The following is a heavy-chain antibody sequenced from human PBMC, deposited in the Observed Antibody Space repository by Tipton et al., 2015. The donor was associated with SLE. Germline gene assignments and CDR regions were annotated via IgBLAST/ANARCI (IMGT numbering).Heavy chain of an antibody. CDR2: ISSSSSYI. V-gene: IGHV3-21*01. CDR3: ARGSEGSSSWYGEDY. J-gene: IGHJ4*02. D-gene: IGHD6-13*01. Sequence: SLRLSCAASGFIFSSYSMNWVRQAPGKGLEWVSSISSSSSYIYYADSVKGRFTISRDNAKNSLYLQMNSLRAEDTAVYYCARGSEGSSSWYGEDYWGQGTLVTVSS. CDR1: GFIFSSYS.